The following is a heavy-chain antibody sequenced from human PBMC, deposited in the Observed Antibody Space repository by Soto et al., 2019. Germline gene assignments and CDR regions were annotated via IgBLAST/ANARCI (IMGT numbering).Heavy chain of an antibody. D-gene: IGHD5-12*01. Sequence: SGTLSLTCTVSGGSISSSRYYWGWIRQPPGKGLEWIGSIYFSESTYYNPSLKSRVTISVDTSKNQFSLKLSSVTAADTAVYDCARQIYSGYDRFDYWGQGTLVTVSS. CDR3: ARQIYSGYDRFDY. CDR2: IYFSEST. CDR1: GGSISSSRYY. J-gene: IGHJ4*02. V-gene: IGHV4-39*01.